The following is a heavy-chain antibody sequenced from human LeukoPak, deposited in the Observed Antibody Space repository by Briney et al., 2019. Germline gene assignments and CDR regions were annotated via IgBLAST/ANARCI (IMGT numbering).Heavy chain of an antibody. CDR1: GFILSTYW. V-gene: IGHV3-7*01. CDR2: IKQDGSET. CDR3: GGFGYEAAVDL. D-gene: IGHD6-13*01. Sequence: PGGTLRVTCVASGFILSTYWMTWVRQAPGKGLEVVANIKQDGSETYNVDSVKGRFTISREKTKKLLYLQMNSLRGEDAAVYYCGGFGYEAAVDLWGQGTLITVSS. J-gene: IGHJ1*01.